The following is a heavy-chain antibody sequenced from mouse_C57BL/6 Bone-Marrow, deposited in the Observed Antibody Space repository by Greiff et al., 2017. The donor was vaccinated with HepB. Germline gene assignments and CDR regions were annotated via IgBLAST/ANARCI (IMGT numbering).Heavy chain of an antibody. D-gene: IGHD1-1*02. V-gene: IGHV6-6*01. Sequence: EVMLVESGGGLVQPGGSMKLSCAASGFTFSDAWMDWVRQSPEKGLEWVAEIRNKANNHATYYAESVKGRFTISRDDSKSSFYLQMNSLRAEDTGIYYCTRGGVGRDFDYWGQGTTLTVSS. CDR2: IRNKANNHAT. CDR1: GFTFSDAW. CDR3: TRGGVGRDFDY. J-gene: IGHJ2*01.